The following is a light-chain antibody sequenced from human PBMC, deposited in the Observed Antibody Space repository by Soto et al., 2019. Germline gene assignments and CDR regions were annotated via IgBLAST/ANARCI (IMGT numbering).Light chain of an antibody. V-gene: IGKV3-11*01. J-gene: IGKJ4*01. CDR3: QQRSNWPLT. Sequence: EIVLTQSPATLSLSPGERVTLSCRPSQSVSSYLGWYQQRPGQAPRLLIYDASNRATGIPARFSGSGSGTDFTLTISSIVPEDSAVYYCQQRSNWPLTFGGGTKVEIK. CDR1: QSVSSY. CDR2: DAS.